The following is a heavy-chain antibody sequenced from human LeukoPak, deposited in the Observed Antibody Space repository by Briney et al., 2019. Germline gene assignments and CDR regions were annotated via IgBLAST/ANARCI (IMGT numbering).Heavy chain of an antibody. CDR1: GFTFSSYG. Sequence: GGSLRLSCAASGFTFSSYGMHWVRQAPGKGLEWVAFIRYDGSNKYYADSVKGRFTISRDNSKNTLYLQMNSLRAEDTAVYYCAKFAVVAATNKNWFDPWGQGTLVTVSS. CDR3: AKFAVVAATNKNWFDP. J-gene: IGHJ5*02. D-gene: IGHD2-15*01. V-gene: IGHV3-30*02. CDR2: IRYDGSNK.